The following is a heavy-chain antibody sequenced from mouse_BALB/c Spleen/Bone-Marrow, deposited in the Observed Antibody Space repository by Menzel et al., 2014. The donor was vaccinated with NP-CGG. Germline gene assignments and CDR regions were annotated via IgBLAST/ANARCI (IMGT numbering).Heavy chain of an antibody. J-gene: IGHJ1*01. V-gene: IGHV4-1*02. CDR3: ARLNYYGNLFV. CDR2: INPDSSTI. CDR1: GFDFSRYW. Sequence: EVQGVESGGGLVQPGGSLKLSCAASGFDFSRYWMSWVRQAPGKGLEWIGEINPDSSTINYTPSLKDKFIISRDNAENTLYLQMSKVRSEDAALYYCARLNYYGNLFVWGAGTTVTVSS. D-gene: IGHD1-1*01.